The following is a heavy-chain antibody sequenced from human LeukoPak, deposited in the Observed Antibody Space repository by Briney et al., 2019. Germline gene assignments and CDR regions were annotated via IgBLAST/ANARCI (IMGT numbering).Heavy chain of an antibody. D-gene: IGHD6-13*01. J-gene: IGHJ4*02. V-gene: IGHV4-39*01. CDR3: ARLRAAAVAFDY. CDR2: IYYSGNT. CDR1: GGSINSSGHY. Sequence: SETLSLTCTVSGGSINSSGHYWGWIRQPPGKGLEWIGSIYYSGNTYYKPSLKSRITISVDTSKNQFSLKLSSVTAADTAVYYCARLRAAAVAFDYWGQGTLVTVSS.